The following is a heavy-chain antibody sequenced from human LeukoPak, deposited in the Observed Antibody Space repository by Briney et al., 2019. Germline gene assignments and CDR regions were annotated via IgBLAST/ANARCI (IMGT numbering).Heavy chain of an antibody. CDR2: ISAYNGNT. D-gene: IGHD6-13*01. J-gene: IGHJ4*02. CDR3: ARENRIAAAGTDPFDY. CDR1: GYTFTSYG. V-gene: IGHV1-18*01. Sequence: ASVKVSCKASGYTFTSYGISWVRQAPGQGLEWKGWISAYNGNTNYAQKLQGRVTMTTDTSTSTAYMELRSLRSDDTAVYYCARENRIAAAGTDPFDYWGQGTLVTVSS.